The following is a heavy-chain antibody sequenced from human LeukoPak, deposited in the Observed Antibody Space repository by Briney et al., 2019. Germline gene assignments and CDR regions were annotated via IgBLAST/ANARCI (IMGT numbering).Heavy chain of an antibody. CDR2: INPNSGGT. V-gene: IGHV1-2*02. D-gene: IGHD3-22*01. J-gene: IGHJ3*02. Sequence: ASVKVSCKASGYTFTGYYMHWVRQAPGQGLEWMGWINPNSGGTNYAQKFQGRVTMTRDTSISTAYMELSRLRSDDTAVYYCARDRIPYYYDSSGYYTDAFDIWGQGTMVTASS. CDR3: ARDRIPYYYDSSGYYTDAFDI. CDR1: GYTFTGYY.